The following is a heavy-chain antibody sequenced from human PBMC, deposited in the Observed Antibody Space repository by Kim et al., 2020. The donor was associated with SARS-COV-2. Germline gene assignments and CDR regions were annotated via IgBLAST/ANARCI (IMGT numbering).Heavy chain of an antibody. CDR3: AKECVGSGFDF. V-gene: IGHV3-23*01. CDR2: INPSGIST. CDR1: GFTFSNYS. D-gene: IGHD2-15*01. J-gene: IGHJ4*02. Sequence: GGSLRLSCAASGFTFSNYSMTWVRQAPGQGLEWVSSINPSGISTAYADSVKGRFTISRDNSKNTLYLQMNNLRGDDTAIYYCAKECVGSGFDFRGQG.